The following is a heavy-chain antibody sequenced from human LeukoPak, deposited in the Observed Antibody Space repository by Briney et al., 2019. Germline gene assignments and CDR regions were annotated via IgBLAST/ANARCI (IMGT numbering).Heavy chain of an antibody. Sequence: PSETLSLTCAVSGDSFSTSYWTWIRQPAGKGLEWIGRIYTSGSANYNPSLKSRVTMSIDTSKKQFSLNLSSVTAADTAVCYCARDLGYDSSGYHYWGQGTLVTVSS. CDR3: ARDLGYDSSGYHY. J-gene: IGHJ4*02. D-gene: IGHD3-22*01. CDR2: IYTSGSA. CDR1: GDSFSTSY. V-gene: IGHV4-4*07.